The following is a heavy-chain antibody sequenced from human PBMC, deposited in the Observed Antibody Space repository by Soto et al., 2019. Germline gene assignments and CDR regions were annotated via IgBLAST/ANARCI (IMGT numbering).Heavy chain of an antibody. J-gene: IGHJ6*02. D-gene: IGHD3-16*01. CDR1: GFTFSSYA. V-gene: IGHV3-30-3*01. Sequence: GGSLRLSCAASGFTFSSYAMHWVRQAPGKGLEWVAVISHDGGNKYYADSVKGRFTISRDNSKNTLYLQMNSLRAEDTAVYYCARGKATHPGEYYYGMDVWGQGTTVTVSS. CDR2: ISHDGGNK. CDR3: ARGKATHPGEYYYGMDV.